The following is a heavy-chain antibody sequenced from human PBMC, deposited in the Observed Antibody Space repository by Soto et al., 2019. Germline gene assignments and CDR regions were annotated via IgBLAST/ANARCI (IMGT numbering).Heavy chain of an antibody. Sequence: SETLSLTCTVSGGSINNFYWNWIRQPAGKGLEWIGRIYSSGSTNYNPSFRSRVTMSVDTSKNQLSLRLNSVTAADTAAYYCARSSHKESWFDPWGQGTVVT. CDR3: ARSSHKESWFDP. J-gene: IGHJ5*02. D-gene: IGHD2-15*01. V-gene: IGHV4-4*07. CDR2: IYSSGST. CDR1: GGSINNFY.